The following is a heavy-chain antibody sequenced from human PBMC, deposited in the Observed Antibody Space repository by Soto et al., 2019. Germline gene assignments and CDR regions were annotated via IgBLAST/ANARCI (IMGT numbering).Heavy chain of an antibody. CDR2: IIPIFGTA. Sequence: ASVKVSCKASGGTFSSYAISWVRQAPGQGLEWMGGIIPIFGTANYAQKFQGRVTITADESTSTAYMELSSLRSEDTAVYYCARGSSTAMGWYYFDYWGQGTLVTVSS. D-gene: IGHD5-18*01. J-gene: IGHJ4*02. CDR1: GGTFSSYA. CDR3: ARGSSTAMGWYYFDY. V-gene: IGHV1-69*13.